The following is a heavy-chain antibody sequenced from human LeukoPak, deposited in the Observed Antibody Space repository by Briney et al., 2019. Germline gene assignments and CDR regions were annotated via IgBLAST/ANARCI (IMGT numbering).Heavy chain of an antibody. V-gene: IGHV4-31*03. Sequence: KPSETLSLTCTVSGASFNSEDQYWNWIRQSPGKGLEWIGSIHPSGMLYNNPSLESRVTMSRDTSKNQFSLNLNSVTAADTAVYFCSRGLDSRTLGYWGQGILVTVSS. J-gene: IGHJ4*02. D-gene: IGHD3-22*01. CDR3: SRGLDSRTLGY. CDR1: GASFNSEDQY. CDR2: IHPSGML.